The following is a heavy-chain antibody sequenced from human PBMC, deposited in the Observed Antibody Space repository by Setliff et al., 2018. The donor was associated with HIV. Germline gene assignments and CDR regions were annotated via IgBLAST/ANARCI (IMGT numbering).Heavy chain of an antibody. CDR1: GYSISSGYY. J-gene: IGHJ4*02. V-gene: IGHV4-38-2*02. D-gene: IGHD6-6*01. Sequence: PSETLSLTCTVSGYSISSGYYWGWIRQPPGKGLEWIGNIYHSGSTYYNPSLKSRVTISVDTSKNQFSLKLTSVTAADTAVYYCARFSTSSEGTFDYWGQGTLVTVSS. CDR3: ARFSTSSEGTFDY. CDR2: IYHSGST.